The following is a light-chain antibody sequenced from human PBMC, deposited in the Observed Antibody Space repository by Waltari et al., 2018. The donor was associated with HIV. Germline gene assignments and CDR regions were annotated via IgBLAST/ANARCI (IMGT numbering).Light chain of an antibody. J-gene: IGLJ1*01. CDR2: DVC. CDR3: YSYAGNYNEV. CDR1: SLDLVHSNS. V-gene: IGLV2-11*01. Sequence: HSALTQPRPVSPPPLQSATISSTWPSLDLVHSNSLSLYQHHPGKPPKLMIYDVCKGPSGGPDGSTGSKSGNTASLSISGLQAEDEADYYCYSYAGNYNEVFGTGTRVTVL.